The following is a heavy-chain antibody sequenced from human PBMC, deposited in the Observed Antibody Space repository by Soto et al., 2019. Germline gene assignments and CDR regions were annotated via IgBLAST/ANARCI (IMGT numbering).Heavy chain of an antibody. CDR2: ISSTTNYI. J-gene: IGHJ4*02. Sequence: GGSLRLSCAASGFTFTRYSMNWVRQAPGKGLEWVSTISSTTNYIYYGDSMKGRFTISRDNAKNSLYLEMNSLRAEDTAVYYCARESEDLTSNFDYWGQGTLVTVSS. V-gene: IGHV3-21*06. CDR1: GFTFTRYS. CDR3: ARESEDLTSNFDY.